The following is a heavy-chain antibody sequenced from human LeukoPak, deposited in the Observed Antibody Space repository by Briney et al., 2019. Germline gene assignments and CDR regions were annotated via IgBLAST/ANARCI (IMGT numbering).Heavy chain of an antibody. Sequence: GGSLRLSCAASGFTFSSYGMNWVRQAPGKGLEWVSAISGSGGITYYADSVKGRFTISRDHSKNTLYLQMNSLRAEDTAVYYCAKHSAGSGSYFYNWFDPWGQGTLVTVSS. CDR3: AKHSAGSGSYFYNWFDP. CDR1: GFTFSSYG. D-gene: IGHD3-10*01. CDR2: ISGSGGIT. V-gene: IGHV3-23*01. J-gene: IGHJ5*02.